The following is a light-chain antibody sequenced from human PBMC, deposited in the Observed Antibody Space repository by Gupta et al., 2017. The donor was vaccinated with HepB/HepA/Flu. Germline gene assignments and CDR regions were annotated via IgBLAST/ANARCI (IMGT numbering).Light chain of an antibody. Sequence: EIVFTQSPATLSLSPGERATLSCRASQSVSSYLAWYQQKPGQAPRLLIYDAANRATGITARFSGSGSGTDFTLTISSLEHEDFAVYYCHQSSNWQEFGQGTKVEIK. CDR2: DAA. CDR3: HQSSNWQE. V-gene: IGKV3-11*01. CDR1: QSVSSY. J-gene: IGKJ1*01.